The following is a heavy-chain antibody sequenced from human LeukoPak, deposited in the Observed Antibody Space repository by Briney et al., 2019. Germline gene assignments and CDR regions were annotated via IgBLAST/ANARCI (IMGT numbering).Heavy chain of an antibody. J-gene: IGHJ4*02. Sequence: ASVTVSCKTSGYTFTGYYMHWVRLAPGQGLEWMGWINPNSGGTNYAEKFQGRVTMTRDTSINTAYMELSSLRSDDTAVYYCAKTYDSGAYYPDYWGQGTLVTVSS. CDR3: AKTYDSGAYYPDY. CDR1: GYTFTGYY. V-gene: IGHV1-2*02. D-gene: IGHD3-22*01. CDR2: INPNSGGT.